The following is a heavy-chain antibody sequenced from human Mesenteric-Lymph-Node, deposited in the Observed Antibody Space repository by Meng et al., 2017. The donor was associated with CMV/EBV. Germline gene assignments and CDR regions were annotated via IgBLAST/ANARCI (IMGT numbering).Heavy chain of an antibody. CDR1: GYTFTNYW. CDR2: IYAGDSDI. CDR3: ARGWSGYHPFDY. D-gene: IGHD3-3*01. J-gene: IGHJ4*02. Sequence: SCKGSGYTFTNYWIAWVRQMHGKGLEWMGIIYAGDSDITYSPSFQGQVTISVDNSISIAYLQWSSLKASDTAMYYCARGWSGYHPFDYWGQGTLVTVSS. V-gene: IGHV5-51*01.